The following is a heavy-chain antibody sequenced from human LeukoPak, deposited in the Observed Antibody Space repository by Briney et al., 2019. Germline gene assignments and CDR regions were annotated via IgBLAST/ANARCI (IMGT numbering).Heavy chain of an antibody. CDR2: INDDGSAT. D-gene: IGHD2-21*01. J-gene: IGHJ4*02. Sequence: GGSLRLSCAASGFTFSNYWMHWVRQVPGKGLVWVSRINDDGSATFYADSVKGRFTISRDNAKNTLFLQMSSLRADDTAVYYCARGSRSCGYCFIDYWGQGTLVTVSS. V-gene: IGHV3-74*01. CDR1: GFTFSNYW. CDR3: ARGSRSCGYCFIDY.